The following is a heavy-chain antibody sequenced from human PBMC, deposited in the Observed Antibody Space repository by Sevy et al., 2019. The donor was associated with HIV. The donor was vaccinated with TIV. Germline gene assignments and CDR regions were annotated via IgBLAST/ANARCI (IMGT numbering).Heavy chain of an antibody. V-gene: IGHV3-53*01. CDR1: GFTVSSNY. Sequence: GGSLRLSCAASGFTVSSNYMSWVRQAPGKGLEWVSVIYSGGSTYYPDSVKGRFTISSDNSKNTLYLQMNSLRAEDTAVYYCARETYYYGSGSYREPAFDIWGQGTMVTVSS. J-gene: IGHJ3*02. D-gene: IGHD3-10*01. CDR3: ARETYYYGSGSYREPAFDI. CDR2: IYSGGST.